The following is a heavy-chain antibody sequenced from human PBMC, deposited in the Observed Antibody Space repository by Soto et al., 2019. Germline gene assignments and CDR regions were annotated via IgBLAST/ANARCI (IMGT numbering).Heavy chain of an antibody. V-gene: IGHV1-8*01. CDR3: AKVSRKGSAIDFDY. Sequence: QVQLVQSGAELKKPGASVKVSCKASGYTFSNYDMNWVRQATGQGPEWIGWVNPHNGDTGYAQKFQGRVTLSTDISTTTAYMELPSLRSEDTAIYYCAKVSRKGSAIDFDYWGQGTLITVSS. CDR2: VNPHNGDT. J-gene: IGHJ4*02. CDR1: GYTFSNYD. D-gene: IGHD3-10*01.